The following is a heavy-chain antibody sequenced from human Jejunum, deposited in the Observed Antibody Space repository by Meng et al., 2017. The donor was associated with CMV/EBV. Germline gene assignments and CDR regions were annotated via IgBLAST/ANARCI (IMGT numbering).Heavy chain of an antibody. Sequence: KISCKGSGYSCSSSWIAWVRQMHGKGLEWMGISYPADSDTTYSPSFQGQVTISADKSISTAYLQWSSLKASDNAIYYCARRYYGMDVWGQGATVTVSS. CDR2: SYPADSDT. J-gene: IGHJ6*02. CDR1: GYSCSSSW. V-gene: IGHV5-51*01. CDR3: ARRYYGMDV.